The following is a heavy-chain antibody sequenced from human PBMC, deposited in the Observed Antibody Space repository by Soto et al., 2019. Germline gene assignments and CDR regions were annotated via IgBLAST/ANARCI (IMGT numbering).Heavy chain of an antibody. D-gene: IGHD2-15*01. J-gene: IGHJ6*02. CDR3: ARGDREDIAVVVGARPGEYGVDV. Sequence: QVQLVESGGVVVQPGRSLRLSCAASGFTFRSYAMHWVRQAPGKGLECVAVIAYDGSNKFYRDYVKGRFTISIDNSKNKLYLQINSLIYEDTDVYYCARGDREDIAVVVGARPGEYGVDVWGHGTTVTVSS. CDR1: GFTFRSYA. V-gene: IGHV3-30-3*01. CDR2: IAYDGSNK.